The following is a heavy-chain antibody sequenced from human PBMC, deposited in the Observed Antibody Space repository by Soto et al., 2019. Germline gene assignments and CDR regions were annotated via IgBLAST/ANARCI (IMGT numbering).Heavy chain of an antibody. CDR1: GFTFSTYG. V-gene: IGHV3-30*18. CDR3: AKEYGSTWIDH. J-gene: IGHJ4*02. Sequence: LRLSCAASGFTFSTYGMHWVRQAPGKGLEWVAAMSYDGTKEYYVDSVKGRFTISRDNSRNTLFLQLNSLRDEDTAVYYCAKEYGSTWIDHWGQGTLVTVSS. CDR2: MSYDGTKE. D-gene: IGHD6-13*01.